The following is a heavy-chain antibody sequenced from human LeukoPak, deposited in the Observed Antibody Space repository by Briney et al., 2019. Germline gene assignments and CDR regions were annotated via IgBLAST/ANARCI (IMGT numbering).Heavy chain of an antibody. CDR2: IYYSGST. Sequence: SETLSLTCAVYGGSFSGFYWTWIRQPPGKGLEWIGYIYYSGSTNYNPSLKSRVTISVDTSKNQFSLKLTSVTAADTAVYYCARTMEGYCSGGSCYQYSYYMDVWGKGTTVTVSS. D-gene: IGHD2-15*01. V-gene: IGHV4-59*01. CDR3: ARTMEGYCSGGSCYQYSYYMDV. J-gene: IGHJ6*03. CDR1: GGSFSGFY.